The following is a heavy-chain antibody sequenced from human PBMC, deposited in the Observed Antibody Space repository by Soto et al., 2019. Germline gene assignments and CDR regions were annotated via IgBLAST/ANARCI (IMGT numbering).Heavy chain of an antibody. CDR2: VSGSGGTT. CDR1: GLSLSGYA. V-gene: IGHV3-23*01. D-gene: IGHD1-7*01. J-gene: IGHJ5*01. CDR3: AKGGRRGGTTLNWLDS. Sequence: EVQLMESGGGLVQPGESLRLSCVVSGLSLSGYALSWVRQAPGKGLEWVSAVSGSGGTTYYADSVKGRFTISRDNSKNTLYLDKDGLGVEDTAKYFCAKGGRRGGTTLNWLDSWGQGTQVT.